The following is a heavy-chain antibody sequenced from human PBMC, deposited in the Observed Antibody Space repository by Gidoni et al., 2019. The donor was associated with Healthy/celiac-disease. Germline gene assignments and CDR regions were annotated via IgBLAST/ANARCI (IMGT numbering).Heavy chain of an antibody. Sequence: QVLLQHWGAGLLQPSETLSLTCAVYGGSFSGYYWSWIRQPPGKGLEWIGEINHSGSTNYNPSLKSRVTISVDTSKNQFSLKLSSVTAADTAVYYCARLGRDGYNFIDWGQGTLVTVSS. J-gene: IGHJ4*02. CDR2: INHSGST. D-gene: IGHD5-12*01. CDR3: ARLGRDGYNFID. CDR1: GGSFSGYY. V-gene: IGHV4-34*01.